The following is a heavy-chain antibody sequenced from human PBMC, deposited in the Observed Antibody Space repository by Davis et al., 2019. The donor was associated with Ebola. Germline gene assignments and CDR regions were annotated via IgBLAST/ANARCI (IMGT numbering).Heavy chain of an antibody. Sequence: GGSLRLSCTDSVITFSSYAMTWVRQAPGKGLEWVSAISGSGGSTYYADSVKGRFTISRENAKNSLYLQMNSLRAEDTAVYYCARVPTAMVYSYFDYWGQGTLVTVSS. D-gene: IGHD5-18*01. J-gene: IGHJ4*02. CDR1: VITFSSYA. CDR3: ARVPTAMVYSYFDY. CDR2: ISGSGGST. V-gene: IGHV3-23*01.